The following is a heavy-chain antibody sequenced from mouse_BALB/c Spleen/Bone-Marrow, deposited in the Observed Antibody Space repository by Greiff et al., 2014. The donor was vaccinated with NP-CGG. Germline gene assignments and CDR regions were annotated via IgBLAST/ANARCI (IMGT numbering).Heavy chain of an antibody. CDR3: ARKGISTVIATAYYFDY. J-gene: IGHJ2*01. CDR2: IFPGTGTT. V-gene: IGHV1S132*01. D-gene: IGHD2-4*01. CDR1: DYTFTSYW. Sequence: QVQLQQSGAELVKPGASVKLSCKTSDYTFTSYWIQWVKQRPGQGLGWIGEIFPGTGTTYYNEKFKDKATLTIDTSSSTAYMQLSSLTSEDSAVYFCARKGISTVIATAYYFDYWGQGSTLTVSS.